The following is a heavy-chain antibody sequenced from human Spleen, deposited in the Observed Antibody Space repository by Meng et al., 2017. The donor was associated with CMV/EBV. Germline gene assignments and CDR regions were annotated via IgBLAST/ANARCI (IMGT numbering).Heavy chain of an antibody. Sequence: GGSLRLSCEASGFTFTNYGTHWVRQAPGKGLEWVAFIRYDGSKEYYVDSVKGRFTISRDTSKNNLYLQMNSLTVEDTAVYYCVRDQGGESMIAVLIERFGMDVWGQGTTVTVSS. CDR1: GFTFTNYG. V-gene: IGHV3-30*02. CDR2: IRYDGSKE. J-gene: IGHJ6*02. CDR3: VRDQGGESMIAVLIERFGMDV. D-gene: IGHD3-22*01.